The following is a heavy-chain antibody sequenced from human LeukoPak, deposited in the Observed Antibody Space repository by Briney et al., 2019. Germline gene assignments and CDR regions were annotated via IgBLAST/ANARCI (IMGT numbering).Heavy chain of an antibody. J-gene: IGHJ4*02. Sequence: ASVKVSCKASGYTFTSYAMNWVRQAPGQGLEWMGWINPNTGDTNYAQKFQSRVTMTRDTSISTTYMQLSRLTFDDTAIFYCARDGCSGGSCYSLDYWGQGTLVTVSS. CDR2: INPNTGDT. CDR3: ARDGCSGGSCYSLDY. CDR1: GYTFTSYA. D-gene: IGHD2-15*01. V-gene: IGHV1-2*02.